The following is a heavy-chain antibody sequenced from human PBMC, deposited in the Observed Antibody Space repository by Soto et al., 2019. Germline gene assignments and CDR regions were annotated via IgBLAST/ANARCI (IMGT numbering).Heavy chain of an antibody. J-gene: IGHJ4*02. CDR1: GLTFSNFA. CDR3: AKGWGDY. CDR2: FSGSNT. D-gene: IGHD7-27*01. V-gene: IGHV3-23*01. Sequence: EVPLLESGGGLVQPGGSLRLSCVASGLTFSNFAMSWVRQAPGKGLEWVSGFSGSNTYYADSVKGRFTISRDNSKNALFLQMNSLRAEDTAIYYCAKGWGDYWGQGTLVTVSS.